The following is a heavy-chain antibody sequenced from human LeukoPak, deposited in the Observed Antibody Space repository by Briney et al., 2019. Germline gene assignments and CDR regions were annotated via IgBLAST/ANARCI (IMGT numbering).Heavy chain of an antibody. CDR2: ISGSGNSP. V-gene: IGHV3-23*01. J-gene: IGHJ4*02. CDR1: GFTFSSYA. D-gene: IGHD6-19*01. CDR3: AKDQRAVAGTCFDN. Sequence: GGSLRLSCAASGFTFSSYAMTWVRQAPGKGLEWVAEISGSGNSPNYADSVKGRFTISRDNSNNTLYLQMKTLSAEDTAVYYCAKDQRAVAGTCFDNWGQGTLVTVSS.